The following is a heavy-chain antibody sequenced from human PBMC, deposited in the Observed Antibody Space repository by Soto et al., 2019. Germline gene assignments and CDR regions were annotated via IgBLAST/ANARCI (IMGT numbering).Heavy chain of an antibody. V-gene: IGHV3-11*01. CDR1: GFTFSDYY. D-gene: IGHD3-22*01. Sequence: GSLRLSCAASGFTFSDYYMSWIRQAPGKGLEWVSYISSSGSTIYYADSVKGRFTISRDNAKNSLYLQMNSLRAEDTAVYYCARKSSGYYYGFNWFDPWGQGTLVTVSS. CDR2: ISSSGSTI. CDR3: ARKSSGYYYGFNWFDP. J-gene: IGHJ5*02.